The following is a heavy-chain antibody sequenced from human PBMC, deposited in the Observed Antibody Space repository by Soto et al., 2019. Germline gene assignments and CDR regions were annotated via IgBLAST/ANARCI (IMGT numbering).Heavy chain of an antibody. CDR1: GYTFTGYY. D-gene: IGHD3-10*01. Sequence: GASVKVSCKASGYTFTGYYMHWVRQATGQGLEWMGWMNPGSGDTGYAQKFQGRVTMTRDISIATAYMELSSLRSDDTAIYYCATMATFGSLNWFDPWGQGTLVTVSS. CDR3: ATMATFGSLNWFDP. V-gene: IGHV1-2*02. J-gene: IGHJ5*02. CDR2: MNPGSGDT.